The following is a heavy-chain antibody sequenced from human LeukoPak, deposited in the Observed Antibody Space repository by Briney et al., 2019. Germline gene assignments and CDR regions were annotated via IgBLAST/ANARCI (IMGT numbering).Heavy chain of an antibody. CDR3: ARAYYYDSSGYVPLYNWFDP. CDR1: GYSFTSYW. Sequence: GEFLKTFCNGSGYSFTSYWIGWGRQVSGKGLEWRGRIDSCESYTNYSTSFEGHVHISADKFISNAFLEWDRLKASDTDMYFCARAYYYDSSGYVPLYNWFDPWGEGTLATVSS. J-gene: IGHJ5*02. V-gene: IGHV5-10-1*01. D-gene: IGHD3-22*01. CDR2: IDSCESYT.